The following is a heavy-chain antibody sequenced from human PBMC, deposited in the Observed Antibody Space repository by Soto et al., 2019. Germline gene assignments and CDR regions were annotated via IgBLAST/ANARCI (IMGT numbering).Heavy chain of an antibody. Sequence: GASVKVSCKASGYTFTSYGISWVRQAPGQGLEWMGWISAYNGNTNDAQKLQGRVSMTTGTSTSTAYMELRSLRSDDTAVYYCARGDQQLVPAYYYYSLDGWGKGTTVTVSS. V-gene: IGHV1-18*01. CDR3: ARGDQQLVPAYYYYSLDG. CDR1: GYTFTSYG. CDR2: ISAYNGNT. D-gene: IGHD6-13*01. J-gene: IGHJ6*04.